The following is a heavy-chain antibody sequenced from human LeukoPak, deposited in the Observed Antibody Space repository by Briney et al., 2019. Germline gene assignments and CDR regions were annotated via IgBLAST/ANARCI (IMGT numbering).Heavy chain of an antibody. J-gene: IGHJ4*02. V-gene: IGHV3-23*01. Sequence: GFTXSSYGMSWVRQAPXKGXEWVSAITGSGGSTYYADSVKGRFTISRDNSKXKPYLQMNSLRAEDTALYYXXXXXXXXXXXXXYWGXGXLXXVSS. CDR2: ITGSGGST. CDR1: GFTXSSYG. CDR3: XXXXXXXXXXXXY.